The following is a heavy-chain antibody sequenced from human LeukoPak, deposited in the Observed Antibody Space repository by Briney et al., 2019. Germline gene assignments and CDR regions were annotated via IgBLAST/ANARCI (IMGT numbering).Heavy chain of an antibody. D-gene: IGHD2-2*01. CDR3: AKGSGRYCGTTSCQPDY. J-gene: IGHJ4*02. V-gene: IGHV3-23*01. CDR1: GFTFSSYA. CDR2: ISGSGGST. Sequence: GGSLRLSCAASGFTFSSYAMSWVRQAPGKGLEWVSAISGSGGSTYYADSVKGRFTISRDNSKNTLYLQMNSLRAEDTAVYYCAKGSGRYCGTTSCQPDYWGQGTLVTVSS.